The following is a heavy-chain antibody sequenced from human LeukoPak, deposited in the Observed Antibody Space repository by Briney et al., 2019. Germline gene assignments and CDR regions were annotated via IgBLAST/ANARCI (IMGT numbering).Heavy chain of an antibody. V-gene: IGHV4-38-2*01. CDR1: GYSISSGFY. Sequence: PSETLSLTCAVSGYSISSGFYWGWIRQPPGKGLEWIGSIFHGGSTYYNPSLKSRVTISVDTSKNQFSLKLSSVTAADTAVYYCARGPRYPDYYHYYYIDVWGKGTTVTVSS. J-gene: IGHJ6*03. CDR2: IFHGGST. D-gene: IGHD1-1*01. CDR3: ARGPRYPDYYHYYYIDV.